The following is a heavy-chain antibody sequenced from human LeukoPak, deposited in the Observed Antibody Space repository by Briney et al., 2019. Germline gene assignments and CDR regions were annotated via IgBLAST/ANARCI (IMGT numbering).Heavy chain of an antibody. CDR3: ARDDYGDSHFDY. J-gene: IGHJ4*01. V-gene: IGHV3-21*01. Sequence: GGSLRLSCAASGFNFGSYTINWVRQAPGKGLEWVSSVSNTNTYYADSVKGRFTISRDNAKNSVFLQMSSLGDEDTALYFCARDDYGDSHFDYWGQGILVTVSS. CDR1: GFNFGSYT. D-gene: IGHD4-17*01. CDR2: VSNTNT.